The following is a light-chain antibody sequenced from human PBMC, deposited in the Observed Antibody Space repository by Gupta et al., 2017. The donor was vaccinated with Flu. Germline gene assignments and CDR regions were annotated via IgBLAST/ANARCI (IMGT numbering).Light chain of an antibody. CDR2: AAS. CDR3: QQLDDYPLT. Sequence: DIQLTQSPSFLSASIGDSVTITCRASQDVVNNFAWYQQKSGKPPRLLISAASSLQGGVPSRFGGSGSGTDFTLTISSLQPEDFATYYCQQLDDYPLTFGGGTKVAIK. J-gene: IGKJ4*01. CDR1: QDVVNN. V-gene: IGKV1-9*01.